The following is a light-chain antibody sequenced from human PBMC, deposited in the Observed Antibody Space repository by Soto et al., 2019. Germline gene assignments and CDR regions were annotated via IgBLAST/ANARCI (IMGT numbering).Light chain of an antibody. V-gene: IGKV1-33*01. CDR1: QSINSW. Sequence: DIRITQSPSTLSASVGDRVTITCRASQSINSWLAWYQQKAGKAPKLLIYDASNLETGVPSRFSASGSGTDFTFTISSLQPEDIATYYCQQSYSSPPTFGQGTKVDIK. CDR3: QQSYSSPPT. J-gene: IGKJ1*01. CDR2: DAS.